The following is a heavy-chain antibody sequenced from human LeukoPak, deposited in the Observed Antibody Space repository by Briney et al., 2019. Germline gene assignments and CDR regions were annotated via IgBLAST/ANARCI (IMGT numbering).Heavy chain of an antibody. CDR1: GFTFSSYS. Sequence: GGSLRLSCAASGFTFSSYSMNWVRQAPGKGLEWVSSISSSSSYIYYADSVKGRFTISRDNAKNSLYLQTNSLRAEDTAVYYCARSPVDYSSTSCYGEGDFDYWGQGTLVTVSS. CDR3: ARSPVDYSSTSCYGEGDFDY. V-gene: IGHV3-21*01. CDR2: ISSSSSYI. J-gene: IGHJ4*02. D-gene: IGHD2-2*01.